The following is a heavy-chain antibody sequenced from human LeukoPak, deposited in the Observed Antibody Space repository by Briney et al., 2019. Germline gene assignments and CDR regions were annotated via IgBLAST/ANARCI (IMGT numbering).Heavy chain of an antibody. CDR3: ARDNSIAARHQFDY. J-gene: IGHJ4*02. D-gene: IGHD6-6*01. V-gene: IGHV1-69*05. CDR1: GGTFSSYA. CDR2: IIPIFGTA. Sequence: SVKVSCKASGGTFSSYAISWVRQAPGQGLEWMGGIIPIFGTANYAQKFQGRVTITTDESTSTAYMELSSLRSEDTAVYYCARDNSIAARHQFDYWGQGTLVTVSS.